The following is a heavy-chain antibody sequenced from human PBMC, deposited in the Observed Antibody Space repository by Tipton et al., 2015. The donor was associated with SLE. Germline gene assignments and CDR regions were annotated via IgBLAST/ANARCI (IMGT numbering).Heavy chain of an antibody. V-gene: IGHV4-34*01. CDR3: ERLAVADRGY. J-gene: IGHJ4*02. Sequence: GLVKPSETLSLTCAVYGGSFSGYYWSWIRQPPGKGLEWIGEINHSGSTNYNPSLKSRVTISVDTSKNQFSLKLSSVTAADTAVYYCERLAVADRGYWGQGTLVTVSS. D-gene: IGHD6-19*01. CDR2: INHSGST. CDR1: GGSFSGYY.